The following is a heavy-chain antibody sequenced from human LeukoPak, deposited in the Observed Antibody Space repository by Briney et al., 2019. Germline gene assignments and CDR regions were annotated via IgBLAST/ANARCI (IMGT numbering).Heavy chain of an antibody. J-gene: IGHJ4*02. CDR2: ISSNGGST. Sequence: GGSLRLSCSASGFTFSYYAMHWVRQAAGKGLEFVSGISSNGGSTYYADSLKGRFTVSRDNSNNTLYLQMSSLRAEDTDIYYCAKGPTYDSLPYYFDYWGQGTLVTVSS. D-gene: IGHD3-22*01. V-gene: IGHV3-64D*09. CDR3: AKGPTYDSLPYYFDY. CDR1: GFTFSYYA.